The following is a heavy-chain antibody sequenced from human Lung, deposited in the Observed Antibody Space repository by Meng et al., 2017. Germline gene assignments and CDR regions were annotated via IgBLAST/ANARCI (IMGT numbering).Heavy chain of an antibody. J-gene: IGHJ4*02. V-gene: IGHV4-34*01. CDR3: ARGPTTMAHDFDY. D-gene: IGHD4-11*01. Sequence: EQLQESGPGLLKPSGTLSLTCVVSGGSFSDYYWSWIRQPPGKGLEWIGEINHSGSTNYNPSLESRATISVDTSQNNLSLKLSSVTAADSAVYYCARGPTTMAHDFDYWGQGTLVTVSS. CDR1: GGSFSDYY. CDR2: INHSGST.